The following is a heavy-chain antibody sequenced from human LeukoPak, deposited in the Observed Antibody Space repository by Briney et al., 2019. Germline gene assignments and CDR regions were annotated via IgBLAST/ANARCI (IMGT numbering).Heavy chain of an antibody. D-gene: IGHD2-2*01. CDR2: IYAGDSNT. Sequence: GESLKISCKGSGYRFTSYWIGWVRRMPGKGLEWMGLIYAGDSNTRYRPSFQGQVTISVDKSISTAYLQWSSLKASDTAMYYCARLGGDLYCTSTRCFYDYWGQGTLSPSPQ. CDR1: GYRFTSYW. V-gene: IGHV5-51*01. J-gene: IGHJ4*02. CDR3: ARLGGDLYCTSTRCFYDY.